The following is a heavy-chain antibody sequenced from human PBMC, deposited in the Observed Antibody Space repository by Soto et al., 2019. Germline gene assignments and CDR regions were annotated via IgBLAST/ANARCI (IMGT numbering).Heavy chain of an antibody. D-gene: IGHD2-15*01. Sequence: LRLSCAASGFTFSSYAMSWVRQAPGKGLEWVSAISGSGGSTYYADSVKGRFTISRDNSKNTLYLQMNSLRAEDTAVYYCAKVGYRCSGGSCYVYWGQGTLVTVSS. CDR2: ISGSGGST. CDR1: GFTFSSYA. CDR3: AKVGYRCSGGSCYVY. J-gene: IGHJ4*02. V-gene: IGHV3-23*01.